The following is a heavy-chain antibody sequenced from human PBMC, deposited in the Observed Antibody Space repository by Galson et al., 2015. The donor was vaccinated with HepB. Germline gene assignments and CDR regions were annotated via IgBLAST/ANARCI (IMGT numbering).Heavy chain of an antibody. J-gene: IGHJ5*02. CDR2: LSRSGGAT. V-gene: IGHV3-23*01. Sequence: SLRLSCAISGFTFSNYGMSWVRQAPGKGLEWVSGLSRSGGATYYADSVKGRFTISRDNPKNTLYLQMNSLRAEVTAVYYCAKAATSENYRLFDPWGQGTLVTVSS. CDR3: AKAATSENYRLFDP. CDR1: GFTFSNYG. D-gene: IGHD1-7*01.